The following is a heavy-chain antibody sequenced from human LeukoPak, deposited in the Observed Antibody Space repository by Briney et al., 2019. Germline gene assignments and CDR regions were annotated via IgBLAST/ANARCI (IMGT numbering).Heavy chain of an antibody. V-gene: IGHV3-30*18. J-gene: IGHJ4*02. Sequence: PGGSLRLSCAASGFTFSSYGMHWVRQAPGKGLEWVAVISYDGSNKYYADSVKGRFTISRDNSKNTLYLQMNSLRAEDTAVYYCAKDCIAGGGFDYWGQGTLVTVSS. CDR3: AKDCIAGGGFDY. D-gene: IGHD2-15*01. CDR2: ISYDGSNK. CDR1: GFTFSSYG.